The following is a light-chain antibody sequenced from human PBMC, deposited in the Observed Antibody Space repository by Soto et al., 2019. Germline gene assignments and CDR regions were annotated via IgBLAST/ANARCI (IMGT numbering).Light chain of an antibody. V-gene: IGKV1-33*01. CDR1: HDITSY. CDR3: QKCDYLPI. J-gene: IGKJ3*01. Sequence: DIQMTQSPSSLSASVGDRVTITCQASHDITSYLNWYQHKPGKAPKRLIYDASILEAGVPSRFSGSGSGTDSTFTISSLQPEDVATYYCQKCDYLPIFGPGTPVDFK. CDR2: DAS.